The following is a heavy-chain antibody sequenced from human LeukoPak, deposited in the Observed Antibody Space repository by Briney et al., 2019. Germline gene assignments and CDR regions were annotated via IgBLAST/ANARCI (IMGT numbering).Heavy chain of an antibody. CDR1: GFTFSGYW. Sequence: PGGSLRLSCAASGFTFSGYWMCWVRQAPGKGLVWVSRINSDGSSTSYADFVKGRFTISRDNAKNTLHLQMSSLRAEDTAVYYCARDTGSSFDYWGQGTLVTVSS. V-gene: IGHV3-74*01. CDR2: INSDGSST. D-gene: IGHD4-17*01. J-gene: IGHJ4*02. CDR3: ARDTGSSFDY.